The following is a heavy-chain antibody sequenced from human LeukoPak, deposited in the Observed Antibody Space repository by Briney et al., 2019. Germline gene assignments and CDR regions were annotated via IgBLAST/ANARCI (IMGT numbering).Heavy chain of an antibody. CDR2: INPKSGGA. CDR3: ARTYYYSTSASGGAFDI. CDR1: GYTFTDYY. J-gene: IGHJ3*02. Sequence: ASVTVSCKASGYTFTDYYIQWVRQAPGQGLEWMGWINPKSGGASYAQNFQGRVTMTRDASISTLYMDLSSLRSDDTAVYYCARTYYYSTSASGGAFDIWGQGTIATVSS. D-gene: IGHD3-22*01. V-gene: IGHV1-2*02.